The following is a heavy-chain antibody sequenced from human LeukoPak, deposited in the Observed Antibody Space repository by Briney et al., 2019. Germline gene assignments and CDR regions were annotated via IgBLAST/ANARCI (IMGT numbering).Heavy chain of an antibody. CDR2: IYYSGST. J-gene: IGHJ4*02. D-gene: IGHD4/OR15-4a*01. CDR1: GGSISSGGYY. CDR3: AREGRMSMGIEY. V-gene: IGHV4-31*03. Sequence: SQTLSLTCTVSGGSISSGGYYWSWIRQHPGKGLEWIGYIYYSGSTYYNPSLKSRVTMSVDTSKNHFSLKLSSVTAADTAVYFCAREGRMSMGIEYWGQGTLVTVSS.